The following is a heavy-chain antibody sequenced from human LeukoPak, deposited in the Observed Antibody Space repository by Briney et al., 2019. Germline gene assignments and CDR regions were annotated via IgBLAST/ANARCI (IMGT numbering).Heavy chain of an antibody. J-gene: IGHJ4*02. V-gene: IGHV1-2*02. CDR1: GYTFTGYY. Sequence: ASVKVSCKASGYTFTGYYMHWVRQAPGQGLEWMGWVNPNTGGTTHAQKFQGRVTMTTDTSISTAYMELSRLKSDDTAVYYCAREGATSSCPYWGQGTLVTVSS. CDR2: VNPNTGGT. CDR3: AREGATSSCPY. D-gene: IGHD2-2*01.